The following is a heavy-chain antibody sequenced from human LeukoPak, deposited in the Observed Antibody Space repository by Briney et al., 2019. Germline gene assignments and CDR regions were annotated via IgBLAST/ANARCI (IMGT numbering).Heavy chain of an antibody. CDR3: ARDQQQLVPAL. CDR1: GYSISSGYY. J-gene: IGHJ4*02. V-gene: IGHV4-38-2*02. Sequence: SETLSLTCTVSGYSISSGYYWGWIRQPPGKGLEWIGSIYHSGSTYYNPSLKSRVTISVDTSKNQFSLKLSSVTAADTAVYYCARDQQQLVPALWGQGTLVTVSS. D-gene: IGHD6-13*01. CDR2: IYHSGST.